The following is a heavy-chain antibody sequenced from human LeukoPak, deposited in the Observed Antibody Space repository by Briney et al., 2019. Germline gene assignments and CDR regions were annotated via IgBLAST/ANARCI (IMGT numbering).Heavy chain of an antibody. CDR1: GYTFTGYY. J-gene: IGHJ6*03. D-gene: IGHD2-2*01. CDR2: INPNSGGT. V-gene: IGHV1-2*02. CDR3: ARVLSPEYQLLSSLTDYYMDV. Sequence: ASVKVSCXASGYTFTGYYMHWVRQAPGQGLGWMGWINPNSGGTNYAQKFQGRVTMTRDTSISTAYMELSRLRSDDTAVYYCARVLSPEYQLLSSLTDYYMDVWGKGTTVTVSS.